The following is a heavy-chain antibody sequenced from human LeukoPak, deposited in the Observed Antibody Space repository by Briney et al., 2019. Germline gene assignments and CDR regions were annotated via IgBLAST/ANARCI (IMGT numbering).Heavy chain of an antibody. CDR3: ARPYVVVTAGGD. CDR1: GFTFSSYW. Sequence: GGSLRLSCAASGFTFSSYWMHWVREAPGKGLVWVSRINSDGSSTSYADSVKGRFTISRDNAKNTLYLQMNSLRAEDTAVYYCARPYVVVTAGGDWGQGTLVTVSS. J-gene: IGHJ4*02. V-gene: IGHV3-74*01. CDR2: INSDGSST. D-gene: IGHD2-21*02.